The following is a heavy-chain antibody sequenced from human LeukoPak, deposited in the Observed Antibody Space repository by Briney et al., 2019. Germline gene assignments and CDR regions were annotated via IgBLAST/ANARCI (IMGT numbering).Heavy chain of an antibody. J-gene: IGHJ5*02. CDR3: VRLHDSRPSS. CDR2: VSGTSSFT. Sequence: PGGPLRLSCAASGFTFSDYYMSWIRQAPGKGLEWLSYVSGTSSFTNYADSVRGRFTISRDNAKNSLYLQMNSLRAEDTAVYYCVRLHDSRPSSWGQGALVTVSS. CDR1: GFTFSDYY. V-gene: IGHV3-11*06. D-gene: IGHD3-16*01.